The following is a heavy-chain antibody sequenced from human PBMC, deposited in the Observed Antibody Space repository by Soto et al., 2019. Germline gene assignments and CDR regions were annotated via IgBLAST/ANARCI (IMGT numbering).Heavy chain of an antibody. CDR3: ARDSVAYDPYDSFDY. CDR2: ISYDGSNK. J-gene: IGHJ4*02. V-gene: IGHV3-30-3*01. CDR1: GFTFSTYA. Sequence: GGSLRLSCAASGFTFSTYALHWVRQAPGKGLEWVAVISYDGSNKNYADSVKGRLTISRDNSESTLYLQMNSLRAEDTAIYYCARDSVAYDPYDSFDYWGQGTLVTVSS. D-gene: IGHD5-12*01.